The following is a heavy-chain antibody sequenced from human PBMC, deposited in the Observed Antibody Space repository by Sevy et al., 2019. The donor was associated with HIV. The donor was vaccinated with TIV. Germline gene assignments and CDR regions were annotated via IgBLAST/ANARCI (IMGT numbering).Heavy chain of an antibody. Sequence: GGSLRLSCAASGFTFNTYWMSWVRQAPGKGLEWVANINQGGTESHYVDSVKGRFTISRDNAQNSLYLQMNSLRADDMAVYYCARLPVVSGWFDPWGQGTLVTVSS. D-gene: IGHD2-2*01. CDR2: INQGGTES. CDR1: GFTFNTYW. V-gene: IGHV3-7*03. J-gene: IGHJ5*02. CDR3: ARLPVVSGWFDP.